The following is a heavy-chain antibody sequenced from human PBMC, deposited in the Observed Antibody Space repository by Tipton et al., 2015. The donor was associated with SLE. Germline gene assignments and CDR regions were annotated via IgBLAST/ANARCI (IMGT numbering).Heavy chain of an antibody. CDR2: PHYSGST. J-gene: IGHJ2*01. CDR3: ARALTSNWYFDL. CDR1: GGSLTSGICY. V-gene: IGHV4-61*01. Sequence: TLSLTCTVSGGSLTSGICYWSWIRQTPGKGLEWLGYPHYSGSTTYNPSLQSRVTISVDTSKNQFSLKLSSVTAADTAVYYCARALTSNWYFDLWGRGTLVTVSS. D-gene: IGHD2/OR15-2a*01.